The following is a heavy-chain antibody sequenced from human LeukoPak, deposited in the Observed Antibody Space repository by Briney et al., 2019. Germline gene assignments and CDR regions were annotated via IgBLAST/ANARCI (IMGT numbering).Heavy chain of an antibody. CDR2: INPNSGGT. J-gene: IGHJ4*02. D-gene: IGHD5-12*01. CDR3: ARGLGWLRSALY. CDR1: GYTFTGYY. Sequence: RAASVKVSCKASGYTFTGYYMHWVRQAPGQGLEWMGWINPNSGGTNYAQKFQGRVTMTRDTSISTAYMELSRLRSDDTAVYYCARGLGWLRSALYWGQGTLVTVSS. V-gene: IGHV1-2*02.